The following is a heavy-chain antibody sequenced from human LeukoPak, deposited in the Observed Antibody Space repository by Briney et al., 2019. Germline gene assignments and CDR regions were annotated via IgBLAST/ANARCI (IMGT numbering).Heavy chain of an antibody. D-gene: IGHD3-9*01. Sequence: GGYLRLSCEASGFTFSSYAMSWVRQAPGKGLEWVSSISGSGGSTYYADSVKGRFTISRDNSKSTLYLQMNSLRAGDTALYYCAKAGYINYYAYYHMDVWGKGTTVTVSS. CDR1: GFTFSSYA. CDR2: ISGSGGST. J-gene: IGHJ6*03. CDR3: AKAGYINYYAYYHMDV. V-gene: IGHV3-23*01.